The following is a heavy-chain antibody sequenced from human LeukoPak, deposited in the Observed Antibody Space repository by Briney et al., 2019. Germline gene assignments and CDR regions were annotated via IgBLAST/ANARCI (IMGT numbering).Heavy chain of an antibody. J-gene: IGHJ5*02. CDR2: ISINGGST. CDR1: GTAFRTYA. Sequence: PGGSLRRSCSASGTAFRTYAMHWVRQPPGKGLYYVSAISINGGSTYYADSVRGRFTISRDNSKNTLYLQMSRLRPDDTAVYYCVRTYDENPLGWFDPWGQGTLVTVSS. CDR3: VRTYDENPLGWFDP. D-gene: IGHD5-12*01. V-gene: IGHV3-64D*06.